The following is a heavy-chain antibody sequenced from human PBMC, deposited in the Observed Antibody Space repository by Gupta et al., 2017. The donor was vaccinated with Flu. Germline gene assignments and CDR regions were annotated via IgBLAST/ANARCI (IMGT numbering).Heavy chain of an antibody. Sequence: QVQLLESGPGQVKPSDPLSLTCSVSGGSINNYYWSWIRQPPGKGLEWIGYIDYSGSTNYNPSLKSRVTISIDTSRNQFFLRLRSVTAADTAVYYCARDSGDAGSYYYYFDFWGQGTLVTVSS. V-gene: IGHV4-59*01. CDR2: IDYSGST. J-gene: IGHJ4*02. CDR3: ARDSGDAGSYYYYFDF. CDR1: GGSINNYY. D-gene: IGHD1-26*01.